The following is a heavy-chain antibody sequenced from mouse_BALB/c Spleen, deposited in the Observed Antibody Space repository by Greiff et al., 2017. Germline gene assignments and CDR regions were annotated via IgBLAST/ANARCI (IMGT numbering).Heavy chain of an antibody. CDR2: ISDGGSYT. CDR3: ARDHGIHYYGYGFAY. D-gene: IGHD1-2*01. CDR1: GFTFSDYY. J-gene: IGHJ3*01. V-gene: IGHV5-4*02. Sequence: EVKLMESGGGLVKPGGSLKLSCAASGFTFSDYYMYWVRQTPEKRLEWVATISDGGSYTYYPDSVKGRFTISRDNAKNNLYLQMSSLKSEDTAMYYCARDHGIHYYGYGFAYWGQGTLVTVSA.